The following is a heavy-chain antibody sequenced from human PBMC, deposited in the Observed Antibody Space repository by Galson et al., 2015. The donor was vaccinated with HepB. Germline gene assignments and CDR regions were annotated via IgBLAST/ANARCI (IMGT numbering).Heavy chain of an antibody. V-gene: IGHV1-69-2*01. CDR3: ATAVNGYCGGDCYGGY. CDR2: VDPEDGET. CDR1: GYTFTDYY. Sequence: VKVSCKVSGYTFTDYYMHWVQQAPGKGLEWMGLVDPEDGETIYAEKFQGRVTITADTSTDTAYMELSSLRSEDTAVYYCATAVNGYCGGDCYGGYWGQGTLVTVSS. D-gene: IGHD2-21*01. J-gene: IGHJ4*02.